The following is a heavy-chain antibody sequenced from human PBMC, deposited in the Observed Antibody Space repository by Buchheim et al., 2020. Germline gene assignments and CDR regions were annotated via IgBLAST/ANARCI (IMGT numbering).Heavy chain of an antibody. CDR1: GGTFSSYG. CDR3: ARGFPGYSSSWYMDY. CDR2: INPNSGGT. J-gene: IGHJ4*02. Sequence: QVQLVQSGAEVKKPGSSVKVSCKASGGTFSSYGISWVRQAPGQGLEWMGWINPNSGGTNYAQKFQGWVTMTRDTSISTAYMELSRLRSDDTAVYYCARGFPGYSSSWYMDYWGQGTL. D-gene: IGHD6-13*01. V-gene: IGHV1-2*04.